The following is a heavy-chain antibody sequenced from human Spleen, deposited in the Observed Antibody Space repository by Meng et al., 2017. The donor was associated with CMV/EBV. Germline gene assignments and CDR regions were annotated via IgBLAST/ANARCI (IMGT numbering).Heavy chain of an antibody. J-gene: IGHJ4*02. CDR2: VWYDGNYK. CDR3: AKACSSGWYLWDY. V-gene: IGHV3-33*06. D-gene: IGHD6-19*01. Sequence: AASGFIFNSYAMHWVRQAPGKGLEWVALVWYDGNYKFYADSVKGRFTISRDNSKNTLSLEMNSLRAEDTAVYHCAKACSSGWYLWDYWGQGTLVTVSS. CDR1: GFIFNSYA.